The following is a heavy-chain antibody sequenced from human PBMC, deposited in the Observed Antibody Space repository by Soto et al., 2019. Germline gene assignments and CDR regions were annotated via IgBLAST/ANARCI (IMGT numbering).Heavy chain of an antibody. CDR3: VKEGKMGVEGFDF. V-gene: IGHV3-23*01. D-gene: IGHD1-26*01. CDR2: IRGDLVTT. J-gene: IGHJ4*02. Sequence: EMQLLESGGDLVQPGGSLRLSCATSGFTFSDHAMHWVRQAPGEGLEWVSGIRGDLVTTPYADSVKGRFTISRDNSKNTLYLQMNSLRAEDTAVYYCVKEGKMGVEGFDFWGQGPLVTVSS. CDR1: GFTFSDHA.